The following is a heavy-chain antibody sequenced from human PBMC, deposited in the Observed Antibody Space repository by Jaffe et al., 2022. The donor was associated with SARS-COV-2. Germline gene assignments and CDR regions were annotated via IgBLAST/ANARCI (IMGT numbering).Heavy chain of an antibody. CDR2: ISGSGGST. CDR3: AESMSRRAMVRGPSAFDI. Sequence: EVQLLESGGGLVQPGGSLRLSCAASGFTFSSYAMSWVRQAPGKGLEWVSAISGSGGSTYYADSVKGRFTISRDNSKNTLYLQMNSLRAEDTAVYYCAESMSRRAMVRGPSAFDIWGQGTMVTVSS. D-gene: IGHD3-10*01. J-gene: IGHJ3*02. V-gene: IGHV3-23*01. CDR1: GFTFSSYA.